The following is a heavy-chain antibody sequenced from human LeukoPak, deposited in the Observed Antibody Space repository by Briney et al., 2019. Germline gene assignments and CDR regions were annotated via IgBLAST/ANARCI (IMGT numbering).Heavy chain of an antibody. D-gene: IGHD1-26*01. V-gene: IGHV1-46*01. CDR2: INPSGGST. CDR3: AREFTVGATENGVYFDY. CDR1: GYTFTSYY. J-gene: IGHJ4*02. Sequence: ASVKVFCKASGYTFTSYYMHWVRQAPGQGLEWMGIINPSGGSTSYAQKFQGRVTMTRDTSTSTVYMELSSLRSEDTAVYYCAREFTVGATENGVYFDYWGQGTLVTVSS.